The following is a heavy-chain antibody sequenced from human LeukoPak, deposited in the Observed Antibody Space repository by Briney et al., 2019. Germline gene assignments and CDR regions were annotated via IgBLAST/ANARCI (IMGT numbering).Heavy chain of an antibody. CDR2: IWYDGSNK. CDR3: ARDRDSYYYDSSLIGY. V-gene: IGHV3-33*08. D-gene: IGHD3-22*01. Sequence: GGSLRLSCAASGFTFTNFAMHWVRQAPGKGLEWVAVIWYDGSNKYYADSVKGRFTISRDNSKNTLYLQMNSLRAEDTAVYYCARDRDSYYYDSSLIGYWGQGTLVTVSS. J-gene: IGHJ4*02. CDR1: GFTFTNFA.